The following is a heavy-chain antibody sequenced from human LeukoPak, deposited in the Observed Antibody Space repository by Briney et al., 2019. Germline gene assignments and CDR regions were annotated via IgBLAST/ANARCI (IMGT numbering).Heavy chain of an antibody. Sequence: ASVKVSCKASGYTFTSYGISWVRQAPGQGLEWMGWISAYNGNTNCARKLQGRVTMTTDTSTSTAYMELRSLRSDDTAVYYCARLRWFGESRYFDYWGQGTLVTVSS. V-gene: IGHV1-18*04. J-gene: IGHJ4*02. CDR2: ISAYNGNT. CDR1: GYTFTSYG. CDR3: ARLRWFGESRYFDY. D-gene: IGHD3-10*01.